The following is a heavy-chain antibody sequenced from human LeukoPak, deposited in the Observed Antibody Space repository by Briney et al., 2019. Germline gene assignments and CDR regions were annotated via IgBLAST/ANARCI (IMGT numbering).Heavy chain of an antibody. Sequence: ASVKVSCKASGYTFTGYYLHWVRQAPGQGLEWMGWVNPNNGATNYAQKFQGRVTMTRGTSISTAYMEPSRLGSDDTGVYYCARASGNYYVMDVWGQGTTVSVSS. V-gene: IGHV1-2*02. CDR3: ARASGNYYVMDV. J-gene: IGHJ6*02. CDR2: VNPNNGAT. CDR1: GYTFTGYY.